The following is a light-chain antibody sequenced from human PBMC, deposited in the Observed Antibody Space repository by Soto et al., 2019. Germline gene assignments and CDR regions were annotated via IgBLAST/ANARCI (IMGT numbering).Light chain of an antibody. CDR2: GAS. V-gene: IGKV1-39*01. Sequence: DIQMAQSPSSLSASIGDRVTITCRTSQSISSHLNWYQHKPGRAPKLLIFGASTLQFGVPSRFSGSGSGTDFTLTISGLHPEDFATYYCQQSYGTSRTFGQGTRPEVE. J-gene: IGKJ2*01. CDR3: QQSYGTSRT. CDR1: QSISSH.